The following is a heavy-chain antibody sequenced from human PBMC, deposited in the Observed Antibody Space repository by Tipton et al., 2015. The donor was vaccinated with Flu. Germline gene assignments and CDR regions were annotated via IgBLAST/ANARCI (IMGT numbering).Heavy chain of an antibody. CDR2: ISNDGSNE. J-gene: IGHJ4*02. Sequence: RSLRLSCAVSRFDFENFGMHWVRQAPGKGPEWVAAISNDGSNELYIDSVKGRFTISRDNAKNTVFLQMDSLRPEDTGVYHCAKDHHPRVLYADYFDQWGQGTLVTVSP. V-gene: IGHV3-30*18. D-gene: IGHD2/OR15-2a*01. CDR3: AKDHHPRVLYADYFDQ. CDR1: RFDFENFG.